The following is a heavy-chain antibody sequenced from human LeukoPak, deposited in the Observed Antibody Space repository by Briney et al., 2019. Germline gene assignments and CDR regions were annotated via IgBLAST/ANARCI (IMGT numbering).Heavy chain of an antibody. CDR1: GYTFTSYD. D-gene: IGHD1-1*01. Sequence: ASVKVPCKASGYTFTSYDINWVRQATGQGLEWMGWMNPNSGNTGYAQKFQGRVTMTRNTSISTAYMELSSLRSEDTAVYYCARPTGTSLWFDPWGQGTLVTVSS. CDR2: MNPNSGNT. V-gene: IGHV1-8*01. CDR3: ARPTGTSLWFDP. J-gene: IGHJ5*02.